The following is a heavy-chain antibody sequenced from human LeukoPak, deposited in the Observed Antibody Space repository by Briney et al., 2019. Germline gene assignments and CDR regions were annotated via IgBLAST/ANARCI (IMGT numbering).Heavy chain of an antibody. J-gene: IGHJ4*02. CDR3: ARHIPRGNNYFDY. Sequence: GGSLRLSCAASGFTFSSYWMSWVRQAPGKGLEWVANIREDASGTYYVDSVKGRFTISRDNAKNSLFLQMSSLRAEDTAMYYCARHIPRGNNYFDYWGQGTLVTVSS. V-gene: IGHV3-7*01. D-gene: IGHD3-16*01. CDR1: GFTFSSYW. CDR2: IREDASGT.